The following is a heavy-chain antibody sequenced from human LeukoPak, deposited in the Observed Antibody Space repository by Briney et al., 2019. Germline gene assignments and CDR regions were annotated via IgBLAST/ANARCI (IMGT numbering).Heavy chain of an antibody. V-gene: IGHV3-15*01. CDR1: GFTFSNAW. CDR2: IKSKTGGGTT. CDR3: TTDLGVY. Sequence: GGSLRLSCAASGFTFSNAWMSWVRQAPGKGLEWVGRIKSKTGGGTTDYAAPVKCTFTISRDDSKNTLYLQMNRLKTEDTAVYYCTTDLGVYWGQGTLVTVSS. J-gene: IGHJ4*02. D-gene: IGHD3-10*01.